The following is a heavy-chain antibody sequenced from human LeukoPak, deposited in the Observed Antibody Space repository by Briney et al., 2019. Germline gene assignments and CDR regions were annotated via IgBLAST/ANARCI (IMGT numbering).Heavy chain of an antibody. Sequence: PSETLSLTSTVSGGSISSAGHYWGWIRQPPGKEMEWIAHIFYTGTYYHNPSLTGRVTLSIDTSNNQFSLRLTSVTAADTALYFCVRRPTDGSTGGVCNGYRNYFEPWGQGTLVTVYS. CDR2: IFYTGTY. CDR1: GGSISSAGHY. CDR3: VRRPTDGSTGGVCNGYRNYFEP. V-gene: IGHV4-39*01. J-gene: IGHJ5*02. D-gene: IGHD2-8*02.